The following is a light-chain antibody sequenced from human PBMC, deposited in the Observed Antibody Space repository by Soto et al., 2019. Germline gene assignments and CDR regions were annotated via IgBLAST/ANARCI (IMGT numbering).Light chain of an antibody. J-gene: IGKJ4*01. V-gene: IGKV3-15*01. Sequence: EIVMTQSPATLSVSPGERVTLSCRASQSVSVDLAWYQQRPGQAPRLLIYGASTRATGIPVRFSGSGSGTEFSLTISSLQSEDFAFYYCQQYNNWPPLTFGGGTKVDIK. CDR2: GAS. CDR3: QQYNNWPPLT. CDR1: QSVSVD.